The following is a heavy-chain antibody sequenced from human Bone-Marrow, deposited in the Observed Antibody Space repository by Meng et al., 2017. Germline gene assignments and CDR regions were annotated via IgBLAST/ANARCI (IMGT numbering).Heavy chain of an antibody. D-gene: IGHD3-22*01. Sequence: ASVKVSCKASGYTFTGYYMHWVRQAPGQGLEWMGWINPNSGGTNYAQKFQGRVTMTRDTSISTAYMELSRLRSEDTAVYYCATKRIDFYYDSSGYENGALCMWGQGTLVTVSS. CDR3: ATKRIDFYYDSSGYENGALCM. J-gene: IGHJ4*02. CDR2: INPNSGGT. V-gene: IGHV1-2*02. CDR1: GYTFTGYY.